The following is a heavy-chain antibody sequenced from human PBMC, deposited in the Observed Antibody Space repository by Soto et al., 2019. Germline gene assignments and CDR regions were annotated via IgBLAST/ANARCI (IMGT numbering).Heavy chain of an antibody. J-gene: IGHJ3*02. D-gene: IGHD3-10*01. CDR3: ARALLWFGELSASDAFDI. CDR1: GFTFSSYW. V-gene: IGHV3-74*01. CDR2: INSDGSST. Sequence: GGSLRLSCAASGFTFSSYWMHWVRQAPGKGLVWVSRINSDGSSTSYADSVKGRFTISRDKAKNTLYLQMNSLRAEDTAVYYCARALLWFGELSASDAFDIWGQGTMVTVSS.